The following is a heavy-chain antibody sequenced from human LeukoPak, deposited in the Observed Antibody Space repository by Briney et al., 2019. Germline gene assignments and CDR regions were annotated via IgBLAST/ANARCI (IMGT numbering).Heavy chain of an antibody. CDR3: ASAVAGHLLAFDY. Sequence: GGSLRLSCAASGSTFSSYSMNWVRQAPGRGLEWVSSITGSSSYIYYADSVKGRFTISRDNAKNSVYLQMNSLRAEDTAVYYCASAVAGHLLAFDYWGQGILVTVSS. CDR2: ITGSSSYI. J-gene: IGHJ4*02. D-gene: IGHD6-19*01. V-gene: IGHV3-21*04. CDR1: GSTFSSYS.